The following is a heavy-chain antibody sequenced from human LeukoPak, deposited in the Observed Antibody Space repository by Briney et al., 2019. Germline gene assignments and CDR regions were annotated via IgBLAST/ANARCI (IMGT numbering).Heavy chain of an antibody. J-gene: IGHJ4*02. V-gene: IGHV4-59*01. CDR2: IYYSGST. Sequence: PSETLSLTCTVSGGSISSYYWSWIRQPPGKGLEWIGYIYYSGSTNYNPSLKSRVTISVDTSKNQFSLKLSSVTAADTAVYYCARGPVQTANYVDYWGQGTLVTVSS. CDR1: GGSISSYY. CDR3: ARGPVQTANYVDY. D-gene: IGHD5-18*01.